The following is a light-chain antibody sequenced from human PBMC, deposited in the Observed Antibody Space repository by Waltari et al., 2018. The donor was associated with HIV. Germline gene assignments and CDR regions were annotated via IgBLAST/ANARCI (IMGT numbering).Light chain of an antibody. Sequence: EVVLTQSPGTVSVSPGERATLSCRTSQSVSNNLVWYQMKPGQAPRLVIYDASTRATGILVRFSGSGSGTEFTLTISSLQSEDFAVYYCQQYNNWPRTFGRGTKVEI. CDR2: DAS. V-gene: IGKV3-15*01. CDR1: QSVSNN. J-gene: IGKJ1*01. CDR3: QQYNNWPRT.